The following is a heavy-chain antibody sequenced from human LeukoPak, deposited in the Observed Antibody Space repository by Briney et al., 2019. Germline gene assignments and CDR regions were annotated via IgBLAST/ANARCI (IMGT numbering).Heavy chain of an antibody. D-gene: IGHD3-22*01. CDR1: GYTFTSYA. V-gene: IGHV7-4-1*02. CDR2: INTNTGNP. CDR3: ARWAYDSGGYSQYYFDY. Sequence: ASVKVSCKASGYTFTSYAMNWVRQAPGQGLEWMGWINTNTGNPTYAQAFTGRFVFSLDTSVSTAYLQISSLKAEDTAVYYCARWAYDSGGYSQYYFDYWGQGTLVTVSS. J-gene: IGHJ4*02.